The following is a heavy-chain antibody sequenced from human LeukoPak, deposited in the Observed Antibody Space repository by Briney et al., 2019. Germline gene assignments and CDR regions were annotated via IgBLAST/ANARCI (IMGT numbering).Heavy chain of an antibody. CDR3: ARLIEGATTRYYYFDY. CDR1: GFSLSTSGMC. CDR2: IDWDDDK. V-gene: IGHV2-70*11. D-gene: IGHD1-26*01. Sequence: SGPALVKPTQTLTLTCTFSGFSLSTSGMCVSWIRQPPGKALEWLARIDWDDDKYYSTSLKTRLTISKDTSQNQVVLTMINMDPVDTATYYCARLIEGATTRYYYFDYWGQGTLVTVSS. J-gene: IGHJ4*02.